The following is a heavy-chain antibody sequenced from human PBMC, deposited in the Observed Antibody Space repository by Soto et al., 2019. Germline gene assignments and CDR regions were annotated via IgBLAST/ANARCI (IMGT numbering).Heavy chain of an antibody. CDR2: IYYSGST. D-gene: IGHD4-4*01. CDR1: GGSISSSSYY. Sequence: SETLSLTCTVSGGSISSSSYYWGWIRQPPGKGLEWIGSIYYSGSTYYNPSLKSRVTISVYTSKNQFSLKLSSVTAADTAVYYCARVYSNYYFDYWGQGTLVTVSS. V-gene: IGHV4-39*01. J-gene: IGHJ4*02. CDR3: ARVYSNYYFDY.